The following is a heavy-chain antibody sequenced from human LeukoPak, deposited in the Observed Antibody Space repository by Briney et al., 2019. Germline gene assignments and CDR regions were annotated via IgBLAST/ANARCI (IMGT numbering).Heavy chain of an antibody. CDR1: GGSISSGYY. CDR3: ARSIVGATGGFYFQH. CDR2: IYPSGST. Sequence: PSETLSLTCTVSGGSISSGYYWGWIRQPPGKGLEWIGSIYPSGSTYYNPSLKSRVTISVDTSKNQFSLKLSSVTAADTAVYYCARSIVGATGGFYFQHWGQGTLVTVSS. V-gene: IGHV4-38-2*02. J-gene: IGHJ1*01. D-gene: IGHD1-26*01.